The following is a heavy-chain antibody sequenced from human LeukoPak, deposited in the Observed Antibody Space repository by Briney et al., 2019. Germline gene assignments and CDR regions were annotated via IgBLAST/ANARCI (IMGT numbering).Heavy chain of an antibody. CDR1: GYTFTSYG. Sequence: GASVKVSCKASGYTFTSYGISWVRQAPGQGLEWMGWISAYNGNTNYAQKFQGRVTMTRDTSTSTVYMELSSLRSEDTAVYYCARDRYYGSGSSDYWGQGTLVTVSS. CDR2: ISAYNGNT. CDR3: ARDRYYGSGSSDY. V-gene: IGHV1-18*01. J-gene: IGHJ4*02. D-gene: IGHD3-10*01.